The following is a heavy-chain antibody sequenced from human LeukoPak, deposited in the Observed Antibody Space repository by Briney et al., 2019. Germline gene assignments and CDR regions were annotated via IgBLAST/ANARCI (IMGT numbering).Heavy chain of an antibody. CDR2: IWYDGSNK. CDR1: GFTFSDNG. J-gene: IGHJ4*02. CDR3: AKGYSSGWYYFDY. V-gene: IGHV3-33*06. D-gene: IGHD6-19*01. Sequence: PGGSLRLSCAASGFTFSDNGMHWVRQAPGKGLEWVAVIWYDGSNKYYADFVKGRFTISRDNSKNTLYLQMNSLRAEDTAVYYCAKGYSSGWYYFDYWGQGTLVTVSS.